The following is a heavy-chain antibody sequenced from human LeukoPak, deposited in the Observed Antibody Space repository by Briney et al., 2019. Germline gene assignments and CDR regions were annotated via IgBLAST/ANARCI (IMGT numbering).Heavy chain of an antibody. D-gene: IGHD1-26*01. CDR2: IYYSGST. V-gene: IGHV4-59*01. J-gene: IGHJ4*02. CDR1: GGSISSYY. Sequence: SETLSLTCTVAGGSISSYYWSWIRQPPGKGLEWIGYIYYSGSTNYNPSRKRRVTISVDTSKNQFSLKLSSVTAADTAVYYCARNWEFGEFDYWGQGTLVTVSS. CDR3: ARNWEFGEFDY.